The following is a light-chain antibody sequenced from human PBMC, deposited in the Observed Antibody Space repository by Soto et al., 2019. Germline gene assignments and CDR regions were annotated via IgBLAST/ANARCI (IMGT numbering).Light chain of an antibody. CDR1: QSVRSH. CDR2: ATS. J-gene: IGKJ1*01. Sequence: DIQMTQSPSSLSASVGDRVTITCRASQSVRSHLNLYQHKPRKAPELLIYATSTLQSGVPSRFSGSGSETEFTLTINSLQPEDFATYYCQQNYIYPPTFGQGTKVEIK. CDR3: QQNYIYPPT. V-gene: IGKV1-39*01.